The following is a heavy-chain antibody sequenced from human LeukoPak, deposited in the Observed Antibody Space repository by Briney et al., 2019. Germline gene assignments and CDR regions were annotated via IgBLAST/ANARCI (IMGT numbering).Heavy chain of an antibody. D-gene: IGHD3-3*01. Sequence: GGSLRLSCAASGFTFSNAWMSWVRQAPGKGLEWVGRIKSKTDGGTTDYAAPVKGRFTISRDDSKNTLYLQMNSLKTEDTAVYYCTTGIFGVVTYYFDYWGQGTLVTVSS. CDR1: GFTFSNAW. CDR3: TTGIFGVVTYYFDY. CDR2: IKSKTDGGTT. J-gene: IGHJ4*02. V-gene: IGHV3-15*01.